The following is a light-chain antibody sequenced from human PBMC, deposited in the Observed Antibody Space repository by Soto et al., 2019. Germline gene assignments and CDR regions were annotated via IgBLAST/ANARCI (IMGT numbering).Light chain of an antibody. CDR2: DAS. V-gene: IGKV3-11*01. CDR3: QQRSNWPKT. Sequence: EIVLTQSPGTLSLSPGERATLSCRASQSVSYYLAWYQQKPGQAPRLLIYDASSRATGVPDRFSGSGSGTDFTLTISSLEPEDFAVYYCQQRSNWPKTFGQGTKVDIK. CDR1: QSVSYY. J-gene: IGKJ1*01.